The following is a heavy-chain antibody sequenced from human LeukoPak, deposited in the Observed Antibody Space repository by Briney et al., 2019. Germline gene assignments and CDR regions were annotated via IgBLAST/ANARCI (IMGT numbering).Heavy chain of an antibody. J-gene: IGHJ4*02. CDR1: GFTFSSYA. Sequence: GGSLRLSCAASGFTFSSYAMNWVRQAPGKGLEWVSSISSNSNYIYYADSLKGRFTISRDNAKNSLYLQMNSLRAEDMALYYCAKDIDRHSSGCDYWGQGTLVTVSS. CDR3: AKDIDRHSSGCDY. D-gene: IGHD6-19*01. V-gene: IGHV3-21*04. CDR2: ISSNSNYI.